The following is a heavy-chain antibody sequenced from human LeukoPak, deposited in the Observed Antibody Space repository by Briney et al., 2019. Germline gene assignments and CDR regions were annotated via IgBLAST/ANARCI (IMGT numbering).Heavy chain of an antibody. CDR3: TRVGYIDEGIDY. Sequence: GGSLRLSCAATGFTFSSYWMTWVRQAPGKGLEWVANIKQDGSKKSYVDSVKGRFTISRDNAKNSLYLQMNSLRAEDTAIYYCTRVGYIDEGIDYWGQGTLVTVSS. V-gene: IGHV3-7*04. D-gene: IGHD5-24*01. CDR1: GFTFSSYW. CDR2: IKQDGSKK. J-gene: IGHJ4*02.